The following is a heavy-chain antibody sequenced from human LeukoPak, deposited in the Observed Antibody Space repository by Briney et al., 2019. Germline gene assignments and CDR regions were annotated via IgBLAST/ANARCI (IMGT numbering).Heavy chain of an antibody. CDR1: GFTFDDYA. D-gene: IGHD3-22*01. J-gene: IGHJ4*02. V-gene: IGHV3-9*01. CDR2: ISWNSGSI. Sequence: GGSLRLSCAASGFTFDDYAMHWVRQAPGKGLEWVSGISWNSGSIGYADSVKGRFTISRDNAKNSLYLQMNSLRAEDTALYYCAKGSALYYDSSGYYYDSSLLDYWGQGTLVTVSS. CDR3: AKGSALYYDSSGYYYDSSLLDY.